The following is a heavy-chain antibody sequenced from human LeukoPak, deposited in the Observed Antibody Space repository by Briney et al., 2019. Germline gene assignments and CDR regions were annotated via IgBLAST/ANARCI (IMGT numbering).Heavy chain of an antibody. J-gene: IGHJ4*02. D-gene: IGHD6-6*01. CDR3: ARDLGTRKSIAFAD. CDR1: GFSFSSYR. CDR2: ISSNNGYI. V-gene: IGHV3-21*01. Sequence: GGSLTLSCAPSGFSFSSYRVNWVRQAPGRGLEWVASISSNNGYIYYADSVKGRFTISRDNGENSLHLQMNSLRAEDAAVYYCARDLGTRKSIAFADWGQGTLVTVSS.